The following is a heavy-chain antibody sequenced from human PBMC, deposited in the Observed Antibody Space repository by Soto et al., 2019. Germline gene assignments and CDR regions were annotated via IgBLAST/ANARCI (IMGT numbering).Heavy chain of an antibody. V-gene: IGHV4-39*01. CDR3: ARRRSCPWFDP. J-gene: IGHJ5*02. CDR1: GGSISSSSYY. Sequence: QLQLQESGPGLVKPSETLSLTCTVSGGSISSSSYYWGWIRQPPGKGLEWIGNIFYSGSTYYNPSLKSRVTSSVDTPKDRFSLLLSSVTAADTAVDYCARRRSCPWFDPWGQGTLVTVSS. CDR2: IFYSGST.